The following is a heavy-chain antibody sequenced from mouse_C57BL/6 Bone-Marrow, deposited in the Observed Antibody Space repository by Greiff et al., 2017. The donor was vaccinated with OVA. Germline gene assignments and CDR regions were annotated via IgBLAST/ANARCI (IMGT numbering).Heavy chain of an antibody. CDR1: GYTFTSYW. Sequence: QVQLQQPGAELVKPGASAKLSCKASGYTFTSYWMQWVKQRPGQGLEWIGEIDPSDSYTNYNQKFKGKTTLTVDTSSSTAYMQLSSLTSEDSAVYYCARRSSFGYWGQGTTLTVSS. CDR3: ARRSSFGY. D-gene: IGHD1-3*01. V-gene: IGHV1-50*01. J-gene: IGHJ2*01. CDR2: IDPSDSYT.